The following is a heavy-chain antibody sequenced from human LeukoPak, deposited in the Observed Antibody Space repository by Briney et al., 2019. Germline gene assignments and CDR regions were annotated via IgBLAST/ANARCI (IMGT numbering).Heavy chain of an antibody. J-gene: IGHJ4*02. Sequence: GGSLRLSCAGSGFTFSSYWMHWVRQAPGKGLVWVSRINSDGSSTSYADAVKGRFTISRDNAKDTLYLQMNSLRAEDTAVYYCARALGDTAMVFFDYWGQGTLVTVSS. CDR1: GFTFSSYW. D-gene: IGHD5-18*01. V-gene: IGHV3-74*01. CDR2: INSDGSST. CDR3: ARALGDTAMVFFDY.